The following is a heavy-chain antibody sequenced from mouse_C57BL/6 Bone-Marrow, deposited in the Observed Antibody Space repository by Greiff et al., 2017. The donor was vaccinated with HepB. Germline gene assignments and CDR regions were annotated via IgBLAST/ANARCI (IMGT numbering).Heavy chain of an antibody. J-gene: IGHJ4*01. D-gene: IGHD4-1*01. CDR2: IDPSDSET. Sequence: QVQLQQPGAELVRPGSSVKLSCKASGYTFTSYWMHWVKQRPIQGLEWIGNIDPSDSETHYNQKFKDKATLTVDKSSSTAYMQLSSLTSEDSAVYYCATGSPSAMGYWGQGTSVTVSS. CDR1: GYTFTSYW. CDR3: ATGSPSAMGY. V-gene: IGHV1-52*01.